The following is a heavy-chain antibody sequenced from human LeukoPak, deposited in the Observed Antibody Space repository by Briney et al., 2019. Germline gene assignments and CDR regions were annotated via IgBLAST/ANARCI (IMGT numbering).Heavy chain of an antibody. Sequence: SETLSLTCTVSGGSISGYYWSWIRQPPGKGLEWIGYIYYSGSTNYNPSLKSRVTISVDTSKNQFSLKLSSVTAADTAVYYCARGSIALYYFDYWGQGTLVTVSS. CDR3: ARGSIALYYFDY. CDR1: GGSISGYY. J-gene: IGHJ4*02. V-gene: IGHV4-59*01. CDR2: IYYSGST. D-gene: IGHD6-6*01.